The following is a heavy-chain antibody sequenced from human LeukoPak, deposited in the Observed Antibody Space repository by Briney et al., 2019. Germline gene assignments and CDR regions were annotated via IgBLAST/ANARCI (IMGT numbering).Heavy chain of an antibody. CDR2: ISAYNGNT. CDR3: ARDYYYDSSGYHPIDY. V-gene: IGHV1-18*01. CDR1: GYTFTCYG. J-gene: IGHJ4*02. D-gene: IGHD3-22*01. Sequence: ASVKVSCKASGYTFTCYGISWVRQAPGQGLEWMGWISAYNGNTNYAQKLQGRVTMTTDTSTSTAYMELRSLRSDDTAVYYCARDYYYDSSGYHPIDYWGQGTLVTVSS.